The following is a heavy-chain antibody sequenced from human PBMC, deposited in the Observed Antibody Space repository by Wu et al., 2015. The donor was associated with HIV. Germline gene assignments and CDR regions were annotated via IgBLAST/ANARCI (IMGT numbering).Heavy chain of an antibody. D-gene: IGHD3-9*01. CDR2: INPNSGDR. J-gene: IGHJ1*01. V-gene: IGHV1-2*02. CDR3: ARAVAGRFFDWLPHLDH. CDR1: GYSITANY. Sequence: QVQLVQSEGEVKKAGASVKVSCKASGYSITANYLFWVRQAPGQGLEWVGWINPNSGDRKYAQSFQGRLTLTRDTSISTFYMALSRLRSDDTALYYCARAVAGRFFDWLPHLDHWGQGALVTVSS.